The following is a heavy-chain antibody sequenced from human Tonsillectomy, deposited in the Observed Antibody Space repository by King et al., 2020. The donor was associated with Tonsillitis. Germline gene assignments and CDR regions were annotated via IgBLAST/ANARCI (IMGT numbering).Heavy chain of an antibody. V-gene: IGHV3-23*04. CDR3: AKVPQYYYDSRGFPYYFDC. J-gene: IGHJ4*02. CDR1: GFTFSSYA. D-gene: IGHD3-22*01. Sequence: VQLVESGGGLVQPGGSLRLSCAASGFTFSSYAMTWVRQAAGKGLEWVSAISASGGSTYYADSVKVRFTISRDNSNNTVYLHMNSLRAEDTAVYYCAKVPQYYYDSRGFPYYFDCWGQGALVTVSS. CDR2: ISASGGST.